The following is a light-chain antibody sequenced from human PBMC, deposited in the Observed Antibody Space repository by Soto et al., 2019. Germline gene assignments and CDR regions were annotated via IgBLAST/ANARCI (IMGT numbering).Light chain of an antibody. CDR1: SSDVGGYNS. CDR3: CSYAATYTLV. V-gene: IGLV2-11*01. CDR2: DVT. Sequence: QSALAQPRSVSGSPGQSVTISCSGTSSDVGGYNSVSWYQQFPGKAPKLMIYDVTKRPSGVPDRFSGSKSGNTASLTISGLQAEDEADCYCCSYAATYTLVFGGGTKLTVL. J-gene: IGLJ2*01.